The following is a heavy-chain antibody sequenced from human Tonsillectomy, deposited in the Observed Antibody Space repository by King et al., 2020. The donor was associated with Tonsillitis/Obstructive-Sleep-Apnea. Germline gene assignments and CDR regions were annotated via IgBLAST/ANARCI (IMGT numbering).Heavy chain of an antibody. CDR1: GGSITSYY. CDR2: ISSTGST. CDR3: ARDLDTAPYNWFDP. V-gene: IGHV4-4*07. D-gene: IGHD5-18*01. Sequence: QVQLQESGPGLVKPSETLSLTCTVSGGSITSYYWSWIRQPAGKGLEWIGLISSTGSTNHNPSLKSRVTMSVDTSRNQFSLKLSSVTAADTAVYFCARDLDTAPYNWFDPWGQGTLVTVSS. J-gene: IGHJ5*02.